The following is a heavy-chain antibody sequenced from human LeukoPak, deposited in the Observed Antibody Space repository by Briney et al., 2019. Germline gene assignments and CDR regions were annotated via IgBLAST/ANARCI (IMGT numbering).Heavy chain of an antibody. V-gene: IGHV1-2*02. D-gene: IGHD6-19*01. Sequence: ASVKVSCKASGYTFTGYYMHWVRQAPGQGLEWMGWINPNSGGTNYAQKFQGRVTMTRDTSISTAYMELSRLRPDDTAVYYCARGRSSGPWGELDYWGQGTLVTVSS. CDR3: ARGRSSGPWGELDY. CDR1: GYTFTGYY. J-gene: IGHJ4*02. CDR2: INPNSGGT.